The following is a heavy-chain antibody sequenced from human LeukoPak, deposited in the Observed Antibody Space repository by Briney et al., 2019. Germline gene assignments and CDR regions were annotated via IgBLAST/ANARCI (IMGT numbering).Heavy chain of an antibody. CDR2: IIPIFGTA. D-gene: IGHD3-22*01. V-gene: IGHV1-69*05. J-gene: IGHJ4*02. CDR3: VGLYDSSGYYYAGGGFDY. CDR1: GGTFSSYA. Sequence: ASVKVSCKASGGTFSSYAICWVRQAPGQGLEWMGRIIPIFGTANYAQKFQGRVTITTDESTSTAYMELSSLRSEDTAVYYCVGLYDSSGYYYAGGGFDYWGQGTLVTVSS.